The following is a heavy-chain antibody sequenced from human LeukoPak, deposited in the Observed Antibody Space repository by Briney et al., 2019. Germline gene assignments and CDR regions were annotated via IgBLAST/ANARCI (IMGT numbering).Heavy chain of an antibody. V-gene: IGHV3-7*03. D-gene: IGHD3-22*01. CDR2: IKQDGSEK. Sequence: PGGSLRLSCAASGFTFSSYWMSWVRQAPGKGREWVPKIKQDGSEKYYVDSVKGRFTISRDNAKNSLYLQMNSLRAEDTAVYYCAKEELYYDSSGYLYYFDYWGQGTLVTVSS. J-gene: IGHJ4*02. CDR3: AKEELYYDSSGYLYYFDY. CDR1: GFTFSSYW.